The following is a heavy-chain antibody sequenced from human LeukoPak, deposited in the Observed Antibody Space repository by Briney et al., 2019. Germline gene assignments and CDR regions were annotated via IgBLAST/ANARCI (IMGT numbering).Heavy chain of an antibody. CDR1: GYTFTSYD. CDR2: MNPNSGNT. D-gene: IGHD7-27*01. J-gene: IGHJ3*02. CDR3: ARTANWGSSRAFDI. Sequence: GASVKVSCKASGYTFTSYDINWVRQATGQGLEWMGWMNPNSGNTGYAQKFQGRVTMTRNTSIGTAYMELSSLRSKDTAVYYCARTANWGSSRAFDIWGQGTMVTVSS. V-gene: IGHV1-8*01.